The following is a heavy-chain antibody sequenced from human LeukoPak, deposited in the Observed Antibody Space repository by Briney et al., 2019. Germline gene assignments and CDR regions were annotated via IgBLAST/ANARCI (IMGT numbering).Heavy chain of an antibody. D-gene: IGHD6-19*01. Sequence: SGTLSLICAVSGGSISSSNWWSWVRQPPGKGLEWIGEIYHSGSTNYNPPLKSRVTISVDKSKNQFSLKLSSVTAADTAVYYCARDIYSSGSPHGFDYWGQGTLVTVSS. CDR2: IYHSGST. CDR3: ARDIYSSGSPHGFDY. J-gene: IGHJ4*02. V-gene: IGHV4-4*02. CDR1: GGSISSSNW.